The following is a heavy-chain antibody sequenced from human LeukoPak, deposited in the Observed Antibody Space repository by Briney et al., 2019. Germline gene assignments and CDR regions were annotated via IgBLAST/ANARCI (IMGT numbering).Heavy chain of an antibody. D-gene: IGHD4-17*01. CDR1: GYTFTSYD. V-gene: IGHV1-8*01. Sequence: ASVKVSCKASGYTFTSYDINWVRQATGQGLEWMGWMNPNSGNTGYAQKFQGRVTMTRNTSISTAYMELSSLRSEDTAVYYCARGMTTVEGEYFQHWGQGTLVTVSS. J-gene: IGHJ1*01. CDR2: MNPNSGNT. CDR3: ARGMTTVEGEYFQH.